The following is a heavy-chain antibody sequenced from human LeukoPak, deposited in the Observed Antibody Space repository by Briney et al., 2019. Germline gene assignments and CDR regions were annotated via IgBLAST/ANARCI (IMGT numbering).Heavy chain of an antibody. J-gene: IGHJ6*02. CDR3: ARGHYDILTGYMPPYGMDV. Sequence: ASVKVSCKASGGTFSSYAICRVRQAPGQGLEWMGGIIPIFGTANYAQKFQGRVTITADESTSTAYMELSSLRSEDTAVYYCARGHYDILTGYMPPYGMDVWGQGTTVTVSS. CDR2: IIPIFGTA. CDR1: GGTFSSYA. D-gene: IGHD3-9*01. V-gene: IGHV1-69*13.